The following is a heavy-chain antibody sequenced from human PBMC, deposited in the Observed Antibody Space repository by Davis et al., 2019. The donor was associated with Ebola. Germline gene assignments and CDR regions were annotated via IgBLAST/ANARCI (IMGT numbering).Heavy chain of an antibody. D-gene: IGHD3-9*01. J-gene: IGHJ4*02. CDR1: GYTFTSYG. CDR2: ISGFNTNT. V-gene: IGHV1-18*04. CDR3: ARAPNYDVLTGTSSYYFDY. Sequence: ASVKVSCKSSGYTFTSYGLVWVRQAPGLGLEWMGWISGFNTNTNFAQKFQGRVTGSKDTSTNTAYMDLRSLTSDDTAIYYCARAPNYDVLTGTSSYYFDYWGQGTLVTVSS.